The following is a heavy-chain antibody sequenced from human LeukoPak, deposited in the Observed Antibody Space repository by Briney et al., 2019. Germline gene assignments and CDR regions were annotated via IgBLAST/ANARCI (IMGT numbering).Heavy chain of an antibody. J-gene: IGHJ3*02. CDR1: GGSISSYY. CDR3: ARDGRGWLVRSAFDI. V-gene: IGHV4-39*07. Sequence: PSETLSLTCTVSGGSISSYYWGWIRQPPGKGLEWIGSIYYSGSTYYKPSLKSRVTISVDTSKNQFSLKLSSVTAADTAVYYCARDGRGWLVRSAFDIWGQGTMVTVSS. CDR2: IYYSGST. D-gene: IGHD6-19*01.